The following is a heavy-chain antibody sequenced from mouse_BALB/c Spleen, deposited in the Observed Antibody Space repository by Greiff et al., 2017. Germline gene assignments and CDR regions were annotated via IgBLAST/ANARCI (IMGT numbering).Heavy chain of an antibody. Sequence: EVKLVESGGGLVKPGGSLKLSCAASGFAFSSYDLSWVRQTPEKRLEWVAYISSGGGSTYYPDTVKGRFTISRDNAKNTLYLQMSSLKSEDTAMYYCARVTPSYAMDYWGQGTSVTVSS. J-gene: IGHJ4*01. CDR2: ISSGGGST. V-gene: IGHV5-12-1*01. CDR3: ARVTPSYAMDY. D-gene: IGHD2-3*01. CDR1: GFAFSSYD.